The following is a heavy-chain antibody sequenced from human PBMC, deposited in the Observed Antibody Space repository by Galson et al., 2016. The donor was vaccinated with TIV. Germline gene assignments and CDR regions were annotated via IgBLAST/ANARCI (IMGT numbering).Heavy chain of an antibody. D-gene: IGHD3-22*01. CDR1: GFSLSTSGVC. J-gene: IGHJ4*02. CDR3: ARTLFSENDGYWIDY. Sequence: PALVKPTQTLTLTCTFSGFSLSTSGVCVSRIRQPPGKALEWLARIDWDDDKNYSPFLKTRLTISKDTSKNQVVLTMTNTDPVDTATYYCARTLFSENDGYWIDYWGQGALVTVSS. V-gene: IGHV2-70*11. CDR2: IDWDDDK.